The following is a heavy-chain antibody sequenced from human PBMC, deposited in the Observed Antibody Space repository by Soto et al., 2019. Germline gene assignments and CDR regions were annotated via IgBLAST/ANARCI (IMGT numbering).Heavy chain of an antibody. V-gene: IGHV3-30-3*01. J-gene: IGHJ3*02. D-gene: IGHD3-10*01. Sequence: QVQLVESGGGVVQPGRSLRLSCAASGFTFSSYAMHWVRQAPGKGLEWVAVISYVGSNKYYADSVNGRFTISRDNSKNTLYLQMNSLRAEDTAVYYCASDSLPMVRGDYRGDDAFDIWGQGRMVTVSS. CDR2: ISYVGSNK. CDR1: GFTFSSYA. CDR3: ASDSLPMVRGDYRGDDAFDI.